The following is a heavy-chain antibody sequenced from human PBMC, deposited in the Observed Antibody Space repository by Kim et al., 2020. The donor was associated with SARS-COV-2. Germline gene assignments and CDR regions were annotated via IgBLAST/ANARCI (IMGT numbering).Heavy chain of an antibody. V-gene: IGHV1-46*01. Sequence: FQGRVTMTRDTSTSTVYMELCSLRSEDTAVYYCARGRVPKRLGDLSSFDYWGQGTLVTVSS. CDR3: ARGRVPKRLGDLSSFDY. D-gene: IGHD3-16*01. J-gene: IGHJ4*02.